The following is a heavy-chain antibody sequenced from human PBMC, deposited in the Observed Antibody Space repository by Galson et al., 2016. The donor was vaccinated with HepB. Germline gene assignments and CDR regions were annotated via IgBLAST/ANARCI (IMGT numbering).Heavy chain of an antibody. CDR3: ARDLAGAHDY. J-gene: IGHJ4*02. CDR2: INDNDGSFT. Sequence: SLRLSCAASGFILSSYWMHWVRQVPGKGLQWVSRINDNDGSFTNYADSVRGRFTISRDNAKNTPCLQMYSLRAEDTAVYYCARDLAGAHDYWGQGTLVTVSS. D-gene: IGHD1-26*01. CDR1: GFILSSYW. V-gene: IGHV3-74*01.